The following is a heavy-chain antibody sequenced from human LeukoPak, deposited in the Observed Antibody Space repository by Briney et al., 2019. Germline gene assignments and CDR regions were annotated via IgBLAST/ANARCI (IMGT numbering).Heavy chain of an antibody. Sequence: SETLSLTCAVYGGSFSGYYWSWIRQPPGKGLEWIGSIYYSGSTYYNPSLKSRVTISVDTSKNQFSLKLSSVTAADTAVYYCARQQSRYSSSSLHYWGQGTLVTVSS. V-gene: IGHV4-34*01. D-gene: IGHD6-13*01. J-gene: IGHJ4*02. CDR3: ARQQSRYSSSSLHY. CDR1: GGSFSGYY. CDR2: IYYSGST.